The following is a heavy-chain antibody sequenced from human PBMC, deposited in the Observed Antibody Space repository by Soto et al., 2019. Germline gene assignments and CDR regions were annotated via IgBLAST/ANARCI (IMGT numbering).Heavy chain of an antibody. CDR1: GFTFSSSA. V-gene: IGHV3-64D*06. D-gene: IGHD5-12*01. CDR3: VKPGVVATIGFDY. Sequence: GGSLRLSCSASGFTFSSSAMHWVRQAPGKGLQCVSAISANGGGTYYADSVKGRFTISRDNSKNTLYLQMTSLRTEDTAVYYCVKPGVVATIGFDYWGRGTVVTVSS. CDR2: ISANGGGT. J-gene: IGHJ4*02.